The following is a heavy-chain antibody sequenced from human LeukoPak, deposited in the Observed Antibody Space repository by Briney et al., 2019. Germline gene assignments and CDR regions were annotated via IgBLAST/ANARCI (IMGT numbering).Heavy chain of an antibody. J-gene: IGHJ4*02. V-gene: IGHV1-69*01. CDR2: IIPIFGIA. Sequence: SVKVSCKASGGTFSSYAISWVRQAPGQGLEWMGGIIPIFGIANYAQKFQGRVTITADESTSTAYMELSSLRSEDTAVYYCARARELYQEAVAFDYWGQGTLVTVSS. D-gene: IGHD6-19*01. CDR1: GGTFSSYA. CDR3: ARARELYQEAVAFDY.